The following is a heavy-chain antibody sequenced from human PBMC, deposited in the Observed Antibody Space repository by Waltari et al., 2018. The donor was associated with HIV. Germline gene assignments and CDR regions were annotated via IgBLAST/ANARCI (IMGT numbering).Heavy chain of an antibody. J-gene: IGHJ4*02. CDR2: INTNSGNP. D-gene: IGHD1-7*01. CDR1: GYTFTHFG. Sequence: QVQLVQSGSELKKPGAAVKVSCEASGYTFTHFGMNWVRQAPGQGLEWMGLINTNSGNPTYAQGFTGRFVFALDTSVSTTYLQISSLKAEDTGVYYCARGYNWNYGIVNFDYWGQGTLVTVSS. CDR3: ARGYNWNYGIVNFDY. V-gene: IGHV7-4-1*02.